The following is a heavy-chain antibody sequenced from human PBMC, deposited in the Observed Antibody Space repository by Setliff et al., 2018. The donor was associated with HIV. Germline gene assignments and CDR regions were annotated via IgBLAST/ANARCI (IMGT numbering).Heavy chain of an antibody. CDR2: INHSGST. J-gene: IGHJ6*03. CDR1: GGSFSGYY. D-gene: IGHD2-2*01. Sequence: SETLSLTCAVYGGSFSGYYWSWIRQPPGKGLEWIGEINHSGSTNYNPSLKSRVTISVDTSKNQFSLKLSSVTAADTAVYYCARGLVVPASTSYYMDVWGKGTTVTVSS. CDR3: ARGLVVPASTSYYMDV. V-gene: IGHV4-34*01.